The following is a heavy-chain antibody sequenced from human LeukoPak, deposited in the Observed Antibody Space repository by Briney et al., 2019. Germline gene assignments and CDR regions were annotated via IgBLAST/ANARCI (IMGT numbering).Heavy chain of an antibody. Sequence: PGGSLRLSCAASGFTFSSYSMNWVRQAPGKGLEWVSSISSSSSYIYYADSVKGRFTISRDNAKNSLYLQMNSLRAEDTAVYYCARDQDSSGWYDSHDYWGQGTLVTVSS. CDR3: ARDQDSSGWYDSHDY. V-gene: IGHV3-21*01. CDR2: ISSSSSYI. CDR1: GFTFSSYS. J-gene: IGHJ4*02. D-gene: IGHD6-19*01.